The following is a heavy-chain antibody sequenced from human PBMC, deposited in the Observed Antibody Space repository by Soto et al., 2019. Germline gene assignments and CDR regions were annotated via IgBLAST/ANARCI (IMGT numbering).Heavy chain of an antibody. CDR2: INWNSGSI. CDR1: GFTFDDYA. V-gene: IGHV3-9*01. CDR3: VKDESINWYSGHFRH. J-gene: IGHJ1*01. Sequence: GGSLRLSCAVSGFTFDDYAMHWVRQVPGKGLEWVSGINWNSGSIGYADSVKGRFAISRDNAKNSLHLQMNSLRAEDTAFYYCVKDESINWYSGHFRHWGQGTLVTVSS. D-gene: IGHD6-13*01.